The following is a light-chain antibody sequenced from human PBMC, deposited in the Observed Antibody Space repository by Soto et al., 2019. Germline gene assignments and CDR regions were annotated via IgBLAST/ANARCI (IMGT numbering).Light chain of an antibody. CDR1: QSISSY. CDR3: QQSYSTPWT. Sequence: DIQMTQSPSSLSASVGDRVTITCRASQSISSYLNWYQQKPGKAPKLLIYAASSLQSGVPSRFSGSGSGPDFTLTISSLQPGDFATYYCQQSYSTPWTFGQGIKVEIK. CDR2: AAS. J-gene: IGKJ1*01. V-gene: IGKV1-39*01.